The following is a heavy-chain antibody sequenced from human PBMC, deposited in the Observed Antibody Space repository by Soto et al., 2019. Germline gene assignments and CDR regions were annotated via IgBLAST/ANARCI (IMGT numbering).Heavy chain of an antibody. CDR1: GFTFSSYG. CDR2: IWYDGSNK. D-gene: IGHD5-12*01. CDR3: ARQGNSGYDYFDY. Sequence: GGSLRLSCAASGFTFSSYGMHRVRQAPGKGLEWVAVIWYDGSNKYYADSVKGRFTISRDNSKNTLYLQMNSLRAEDTAVYYCARQGNSGYDYFDYWGQGTLVTVSS. J-gene: IGHJ4*02. V-gene: IGHV3-33*01.